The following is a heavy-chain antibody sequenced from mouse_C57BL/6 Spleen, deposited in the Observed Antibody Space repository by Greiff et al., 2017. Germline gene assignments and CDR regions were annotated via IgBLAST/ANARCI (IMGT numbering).Heavy chain of an antibody. CDR1: GFTFSDYG. CDR2: ISSGSSTI. D-gene: IGHD2-5*01. V-gene: IGHV5-17*01. J-gene: IGHJ3*01. CDR3: ARQGYSNYAWFAY. Sequence: EVKLVESGGGLVKPGGSLKLSCAASGFTFSDYGMHWVRQAPEKGLEWVAYISSGSSTIYYADTVKGRFTISRDNAKNTLFLQMTSLRSEDTAMYYCARQGYSNYAWFAYWGQGTLVTVSA.